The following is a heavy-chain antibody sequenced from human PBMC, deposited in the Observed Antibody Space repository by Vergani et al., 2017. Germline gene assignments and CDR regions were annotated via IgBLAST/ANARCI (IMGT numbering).Heavy chain of an antibody. CDR3: ARGAAAGKGRYYYYYYMDV. Sequence: QVQLVQSGAEVKKPGSSVKVSCKASGGTFSSYAISWVRQAPGQGLEWMGGIIPIFGTANYAQKFQGRVTITADESTSTAYMELSSLRSEDTAVYYCARGAAAGKGRYYYYYYMDVWGKGTTVTVSS. J-gene: IGHJ6*03. D-gene: IGHD6-13*01. CDR2: IIPIFGTA. V-gene: IGHV1-69*01. CDR1: GGTFSSYA.